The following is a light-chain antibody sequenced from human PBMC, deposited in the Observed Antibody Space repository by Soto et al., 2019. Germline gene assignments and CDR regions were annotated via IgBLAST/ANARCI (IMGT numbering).Light chain of an antibody. J-gene: IGKJ2*02. V-gene: IGKV1-39*01. CDR3: QQSHTTPRT. Sequence: DLQMTQSPSSLSASVGDRVTITCRASQSISTFLNWYQQKPGKAPKLLIYGASSLESGVPSRFSGSGSETDFTLTISSLQPEDCATYYCQQSHTTPRTFGQGTKLEI. CDR2: GAS. CDR1: QSISTF.